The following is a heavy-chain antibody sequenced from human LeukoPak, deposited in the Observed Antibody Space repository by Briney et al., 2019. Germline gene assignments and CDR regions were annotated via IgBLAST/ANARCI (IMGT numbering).Heavy chain of an antibody. CDR3: ARPYSNHTIYYFDY. D-gene: IGHD4-11*01. Sequence: SETLSLTCTVSSGSISSSSYYWGWIRQPPGKGLEWIGSIYYSGSTYYNPSLKSRVTISVDTSKNQFSLKLSSVTAADTAVYYCARPYSNHTIYYFDYWGQGTLVTVSS. CDR1: SGSISSSSYY. J-gene: IGHJ4*02. CDR2: IYYSGST. V-gene: IGHV4-39*01.